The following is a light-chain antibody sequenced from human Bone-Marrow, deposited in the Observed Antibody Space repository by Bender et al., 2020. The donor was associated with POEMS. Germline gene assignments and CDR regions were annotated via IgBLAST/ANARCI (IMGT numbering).Light chain of an antibody. CDR1: SSNIGAPYD. CDR3: QSSDGSLSGWV. J-gene: IGLJ3*02. CDR2: DNS. V-gene: IGLV1-40*01. Sequence: QSVLTQPPSASGAPGQRVTFSCTGSSSNIGAPYDVHWYQQLPGTAPKLLIYDNSNRPSGVPDRFSGAKSGTSASPAITGLLAEDEADYYCQSSDGSLSGWVFGGGTKLTVL.